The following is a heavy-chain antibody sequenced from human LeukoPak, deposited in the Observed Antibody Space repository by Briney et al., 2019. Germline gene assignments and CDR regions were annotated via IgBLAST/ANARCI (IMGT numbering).Heavy chain of an antibody. CDR1: GFSFSDYS. D-gene: IGHD3-10*01. J-gene: IGHJ6*04. CDR2: SGNPYI. Sequence: GGSLRLSCAGSGFSFSDYSMNWVRQAPGKGLEWVSFSGNPYIYYADSVKGRFTISRDNAKNSVYLQMNSLRAEDTAVYYCARGRENRYASGSRFHEDVWGTGTTVTVSS. V-gene: IGHV3-21*01. CDR3: ARGRENRYASGSRFHEDV.